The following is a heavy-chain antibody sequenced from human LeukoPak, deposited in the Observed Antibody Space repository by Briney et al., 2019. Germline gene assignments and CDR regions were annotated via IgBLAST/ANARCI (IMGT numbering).Heavy chain of an antibody. D-gene: IGHD1-26*01. J-gene: IGHJ4*02. V-gene: IGHV3-23*01. CDR3: ASLHPVVGATNYFDY. Sequence: PGGSLRLSCAASGFTFSTYAMSWVRQAPGKGLEWVSTISGSGAGTYYADSVKGRFTISRDNSKNILYLQMNSLRADDTAVYYCASLHPVVGATNYFDYWGQGTLVTVSS. CDR1: GFTFSTYA. CDR2: ISGSGAGT.